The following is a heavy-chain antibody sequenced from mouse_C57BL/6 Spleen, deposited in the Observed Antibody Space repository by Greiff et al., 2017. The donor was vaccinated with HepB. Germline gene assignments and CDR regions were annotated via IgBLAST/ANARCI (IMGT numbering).Heavy chain of an antibody. CDR1: GFSLTSYG. V-gene: IGHV2-2*01. CDR2: IWSGGST. Sequence: QVQLKESGPGLVQPSQSLSITCTVSGFSLTSYGLHWVRQSPGKGLEWLGVIWSGGSTDYNAAFISRLSISKDNSKSQVFFKMNSLQADDTAIYYCARNDAYYSNYGSYWYFDVWGTGTTVTVSS. D-gene: IGHD2-5*01. J-gene: IGHJ1*03. CDR3: ARNDAYYSNYGSYWYFDV.